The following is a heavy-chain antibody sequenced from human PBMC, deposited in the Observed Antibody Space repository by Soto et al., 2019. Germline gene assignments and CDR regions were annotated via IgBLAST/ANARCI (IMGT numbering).Heavy chain of an antibody. J-gene: IGHJ4*02. CDR2: VYSSGTT. V-gene: IGHV4-4*07. CDR3: ARDIGSYAYGEGY. CDR1: GGSINSYW. D-gene: IGHD3-10*01. Sequence: SETLSLTCSVSGGSINSYWWSWIRQPAGKGLEWIGRVYSSGTTDYNPSLNSRATMSVETSKDQFSLKLSSVTAADTAVYYCARDIGSYAYGEGYWGQGIQVTVSS.